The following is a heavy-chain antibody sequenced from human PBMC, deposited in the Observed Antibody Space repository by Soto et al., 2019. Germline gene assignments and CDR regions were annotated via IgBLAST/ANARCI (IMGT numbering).Heavy chain of an antibody. CDR2: ISYDGSNK. D-gene: IGHD3-22*01. CDR1: GFTFSSYA. J-gene: IGHJ4*02. Sequence: GGSLRLSCAASGFTFSSYAMHWVRQAPGKGLEWVAVISYDGSNKYYADSVKGRFTISRDNSKNTLYLQMNSLRAEDTAVYYCARARLSVVITTIDYWGQGTLVTVSS. V-gene: IGHV3-30-3*01. CDR3: ARARLSVVITTIDY.